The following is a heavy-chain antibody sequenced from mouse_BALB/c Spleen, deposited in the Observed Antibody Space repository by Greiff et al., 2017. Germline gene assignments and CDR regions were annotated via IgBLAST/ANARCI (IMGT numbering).Heavy chain of an antibody. CDR1: GFTFSSYG. CDR3: ARQEGGFAY. J-gene: IGHJ3*01. CDR2: ISSGGSYT. Sequence: DVKLVESGGDLVKPGGSLKLSCAASGFTFSSYGMSWVRQTPDKRLEWVATISSGGSYTYYPDSVKGRFTISRDNAKNTLYLQMSSLKSEDTAMYYCARQEGGFAYWGQGTLVTVSA. V-gene: IGHV5-6*02.